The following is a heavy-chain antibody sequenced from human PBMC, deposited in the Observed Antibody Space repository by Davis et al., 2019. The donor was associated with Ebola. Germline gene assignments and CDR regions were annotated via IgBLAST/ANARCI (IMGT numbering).Heavy chain of an antibody. D-gene: IGHD3-3*01. CDR1: GFTFSSYW. Sequence: GESLKISCAASGFTFSSYWMHWVRQAPGKGLVWVSRINSDGSSTSYADSVKGRFTISRDNAKNTLYLQMNSLRAEDTAVYYCARTQDYDFWSGYYDYWGQGTLVTVSS. CDR2: INSDGSST. J-gene: IGHJ4*02. CDR3: ARTQDYDFWSGYYDY. V-gene: IGHV3-74*01.